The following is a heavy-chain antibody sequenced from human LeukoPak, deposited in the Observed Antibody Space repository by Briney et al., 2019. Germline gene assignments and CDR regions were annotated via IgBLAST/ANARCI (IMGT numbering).Heavy chain of an antibody. V-gene: IGHV3-48*01. CDR2: ISSSSSTI. CDR3: ERSGDPDY. J-gene: IGHJ4*02. D-gene: IGHD2-21*02. CDR1: GFTFSNYS. Sequence: QTGGSLRLSCAASGFTFSNYSINWVRQAPGKGLEWVSYISSSSSTIFYADSMKGRFTISRDNAKNSLYLQMNSLRAEDTAVYYCERSGDPDYWVQGTLVTVSS.